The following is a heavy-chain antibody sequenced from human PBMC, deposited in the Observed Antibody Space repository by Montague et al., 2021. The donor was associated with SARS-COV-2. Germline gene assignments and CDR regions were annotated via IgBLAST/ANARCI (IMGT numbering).Heavy chain of an antibody. V-gene: IGHV4-31*03. CDR3: ATESLGYCSSTSCYGPRYGMDV. Sequence: TLSLTCTVSGGSISSGGYYWSWIRQHPGKGLEWIGYIYYSGSTYYNPSLKSRVTISVDTSKNQFSLKLSSVTAADTAVYYCATESLGYCSSTSCYGPRYGMDVWGQGTTVTVSS. D-gene: IGHD2-2*01. CDR1: GGSISSGGYY. J-gene: IGHJ6*02. CDR2: IYYSGST.